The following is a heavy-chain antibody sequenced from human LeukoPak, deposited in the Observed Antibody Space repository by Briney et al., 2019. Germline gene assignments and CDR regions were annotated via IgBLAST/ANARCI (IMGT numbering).Heavy chain of an antibody. J-gene: IGHJ4*02. D-gene: IGHD3-10*01. CDR1: GFTFSSYA. Sequence: PGGSLRLSCAASGFTFSSYAMSWVRQPPGKGLEWVSAISGSGGSTYYADSVKGRFTISRDNSKNPLYLQMNSLRAEDTAVYYCAKRVLLWFGELSGGLDYWGQGTLVTVSS. CDR2: ISGSGGST. V-gene: IGHV3-23*01. CDR3: AKRVLLWFGELSGGLDY.